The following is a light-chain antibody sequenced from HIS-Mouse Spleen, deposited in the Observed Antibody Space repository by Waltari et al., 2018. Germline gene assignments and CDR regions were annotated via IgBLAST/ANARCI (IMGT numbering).Light chain of an antibody. J-gene: IGKJ4*01. V-gene: IGKV1-9*01. CDR1: QGISSY. CDR3: QQLNSYPQET. CDR2: AAS. Sequence: DIQLTQSPSFLSASVGDRVTITCRASQGISSYLAWYQQKPGKAPKLLIYAASTLRSGVPSRFSGSGSGTEFTLTISSLQPEDFATYYCQQLNSYPQETFGGGTKVEIK.